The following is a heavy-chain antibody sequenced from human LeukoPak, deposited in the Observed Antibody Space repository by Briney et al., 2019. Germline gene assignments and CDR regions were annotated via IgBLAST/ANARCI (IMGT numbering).Heavy chain of an antibody. J-gene: IGHJ4*02. V-gene: IGHV3-7*03. CDR3: ARDQYDTWSRRGNFDS. D-gene: IGHD3-3*01. CDR1: GLTFSSHW. Sequence: SGGSLRLSCAASGLTFSSHWMHWVRQAPGKGLEWVANIKLDGSEKNYVDSVKGRFTISRDNTKNSLYLQMNSLRAEDTAVFYCARDQYDTWSRRGNFDSWGQGTLVIVSS. CDR2: IKLDGSEK.